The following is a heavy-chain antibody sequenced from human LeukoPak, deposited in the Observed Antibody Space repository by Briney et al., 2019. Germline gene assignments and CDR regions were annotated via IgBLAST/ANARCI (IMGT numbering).Heavy chain of an antibody. Sequence: SETLSLTCAVYGGSFSGYYWSWIRQPPGKGLEWIGEINHSGSTNYNPSLKSRGTISVDTSKNQFSLKLSSVTAADTAVYYCARDSRSGWGNWFDPWGQGTLVTVSS. CDR2: INHSGST. V-gene: IGHV4-34*01. J-gene: IGHJ5*02. D-gene: IGHD6-19*01. CDR3: ARDSRSGWGNWFDP. CDR1: GGSFSGYY.